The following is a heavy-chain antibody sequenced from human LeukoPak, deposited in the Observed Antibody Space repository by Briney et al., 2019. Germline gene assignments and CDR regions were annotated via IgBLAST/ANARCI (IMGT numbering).Heavy chain of an antibody. CDR1: GFTFTTYS. J-gene: IGHJ3*02. D-gene: IGHD3-10*01. CDR3: TTNYYGSGGYSNDAFDI. CDR2: IKSKTDGGTT. V-gene: IGHV3-15*01. Sequence: GGSLRLSCAASGFTFTTYSMNWVRQAPGKGLEWVGRIKSKTDGGTTDYAAPVKGRFTISRDDSKNTLYLQMNSLKTEDTAVYYCTTNYYGSGGYSNDAFDIWGLGTMVTVSS.